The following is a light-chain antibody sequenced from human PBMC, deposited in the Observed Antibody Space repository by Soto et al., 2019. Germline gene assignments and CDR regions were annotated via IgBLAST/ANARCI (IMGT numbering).Light chain of an antibody. CDR3: QQYNIYSLT. Sequence: DLQMTQSPSTLSASVGDRVTITCRASQSISSWLAWYQQKPGKAPKLLIYKTSSLESGVPSRFSGSGSGTEFTLTISSLQPDDFAVYYCQQYNIYSLTFGGGTKVEIK. CDR2: KTS. J-gene: IGKJ4*01. CDR1: QSISSW. V-gene: IGKV1-5*03.